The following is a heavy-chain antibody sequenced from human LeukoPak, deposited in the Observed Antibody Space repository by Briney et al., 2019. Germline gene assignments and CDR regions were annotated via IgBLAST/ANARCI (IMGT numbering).Heavy chain of an antibody. CDR3: ARKGGYSSGYYY. CDR2: IKQDGSEE. CDR1: GCTFSDYW. D-gene: IGHD3-22*01. J-gene: IGHJ4*02. V-gene: IGHV3-7*01. Sequence: GGSLRLSCAASGCTFSDYWMTWVRQAPGKGLEWVANIKQDGSEEDYVDSVKGRFTISRDNAKNSLYPQMDSLRVEDTAVYYCARKGGYSSGYYYWGQGTLVTVSS.